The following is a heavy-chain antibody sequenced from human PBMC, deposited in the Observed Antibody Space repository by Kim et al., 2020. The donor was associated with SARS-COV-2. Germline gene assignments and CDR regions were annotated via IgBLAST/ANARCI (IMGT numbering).Heavy chain of an antibody. CDR2: ST. V-gene: IGHV3-53*01. CDR3: ARVRNGYFDY. D-gene: IGHD3-22*01. Sequence: STCYADSVKGRFTISRDNSKNTLYLQMSRLRAEDTAVYYCARVRNGYFDYWGQGTLVTVSS. J-gene: IGHJ4*02.